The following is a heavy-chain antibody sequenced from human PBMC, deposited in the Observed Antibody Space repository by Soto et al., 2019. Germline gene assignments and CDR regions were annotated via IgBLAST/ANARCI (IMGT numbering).Heavy chain of an antibody. CDR2: MSPNSGAT. J-gene: IGHJ6*02. V-gene: IGHV1-8*01. CDR1: GYTFTSYD. D-gene: IGHD1-1*01. CDR3: ARGVDAGVDV. Sequence: QVQLVQSGAEVTKPGASVKVSCKASGYTFTSYDINWVRQATGQGLEWMGWMSPNSGATGYAQKFQGRVTMTRDTSISTAYMELSNLRSEDTAIYYCARGVDAGVDVWSQGSTVTVSS.